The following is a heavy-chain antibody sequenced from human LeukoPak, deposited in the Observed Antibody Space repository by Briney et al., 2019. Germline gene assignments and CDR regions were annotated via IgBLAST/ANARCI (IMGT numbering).Heavy chain of an antibody. J-gene: IGHJ6*02. CDR2: INHSGST. Sequence: SETLSLTCAVYGGSFSGYYWSWIRQPPGKGLEWIGEINHSGSTNYNPSLKSRVTISVDTSKNQFSLKLSSVTAADTAVYYCARGEGLAAAGTYYYYYGMDVWGQGTTVTVSS. V-gene: IGHV4-34*01. CDR3: ARGEGLAAAGTYYYYYGMDV. CDR1: GGSFSGYY. D-gene: IGHD6-13*01.